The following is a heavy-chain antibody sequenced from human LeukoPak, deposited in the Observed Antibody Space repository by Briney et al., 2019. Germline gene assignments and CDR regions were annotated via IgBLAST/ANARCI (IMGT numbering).Heavy chain of an antibody. D-gene: IGHD3-3*01. Sequence: SETLSLTCTVSGGSISSYYWSWIRQPPGKGLEWIGYIYYSGSTNYNPSLKSRVTISVDTSKNQFSLKLSSVTAADTAVYYCARYNGGDFGVVIRGDFDYWGQGTLVTVSS. J-gene: IGHJ4*02. CDR2: IYYSGST. CDR3: ARYNGGDFGVVIRGDFDY. CDR1: GGSISSYY. V-gene: IGHV4-59*01.